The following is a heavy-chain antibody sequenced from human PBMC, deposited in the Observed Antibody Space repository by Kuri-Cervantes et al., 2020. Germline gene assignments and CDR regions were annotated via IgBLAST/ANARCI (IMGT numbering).Heavy chain of an antibody. CDR3: ARAVEMATINTGFDY. Sequence: GSLRLSCTVSGASVSSGSYYWTWIRQPPGKGLEWIGYIYYSGSTNYNPSLKSRVTISVDTSKNQFSLKLSSVTAADTAVYYCARAVEMATINTGFDYWGQGTLVTVSS. CDR1: GASVSSGSYY. CDR2: IYYSGST. D-gene: IGHD5-24*01. V-gene: IGHV4-61*01. J-gene: IGHJ4*02.